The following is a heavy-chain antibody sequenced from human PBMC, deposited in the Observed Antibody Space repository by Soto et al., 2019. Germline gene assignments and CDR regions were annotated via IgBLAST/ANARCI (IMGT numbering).Heavy chain of an antibody. CDR1: GFTFSSYE. V-gene: IGHV3-48*03. Sequence: GGSLRLSCAASGFTFSSYEMSWVRQAPGKGLEWVSYISSSGSTKYYADSVKGRFTISRDNAKNSLYLQMNSLRGEGTAVYYCATYPWGYSIDYWGQGTLVTVSS. D-gene: IGHD3-16*01. CDR2: ISSSGSTK. J-gene: IGHJ4*02. CDR3: ATYPWGYSIDY.